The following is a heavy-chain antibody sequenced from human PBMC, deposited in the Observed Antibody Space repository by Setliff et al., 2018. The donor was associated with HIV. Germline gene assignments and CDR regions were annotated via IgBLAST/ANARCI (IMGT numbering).Heavy chain of an antibody. CDR2: IYSSGST. V-gene: IGHV4-61*09. CDR3: ASYDILTGYYGHYFDY. J-gene: IGHJ4*02. CDR1: GGSISSGSYY. D-gene: IGHD3-9*01. Sequence: SETLSLTCTVSGGSISSGSYYWNWIRQPAGKGLEWIGHIYSSGSTNYNPSLKSRVTISVDTSKNQFSLKLSSVPAADTAVYYCASYDILTGYYGHYFDYWGQGTLVTVSS.